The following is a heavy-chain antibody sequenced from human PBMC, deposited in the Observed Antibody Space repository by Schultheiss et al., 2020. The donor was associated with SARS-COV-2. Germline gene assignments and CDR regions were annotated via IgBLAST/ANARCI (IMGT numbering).Heavy chain of an antibody. D-gene: IGHD1-26*01. J-gene: IGHJ4*02. Sequence: GGSLRLSCAASGFTFSSYGMHWVRQAPGKGLEWVAVISYDGSNKYYADSVKGRFTVSRDNSKNTLYLEMNSLRDEDTAVYYCAKDESGKYPDDYWGQGTLVTVSS. CDR1: GFTFSSYG. CDR2: ISYDGSNK. CDR3: AKDESGKYPDDY. V-gene: IGHV3-30*18.